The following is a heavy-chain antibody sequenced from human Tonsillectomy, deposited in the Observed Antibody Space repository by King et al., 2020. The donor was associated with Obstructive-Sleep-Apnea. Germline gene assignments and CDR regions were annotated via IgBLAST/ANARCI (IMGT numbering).Heavy chain of an antibody. D-gene: IGHD2-21*02. CDR1: GFTFSNYA. CDR3: ARDPSNCGGDCYSVVDY. CDR2: ISFDGSSK. Sequence: VQLVESGGGVVQPGRSLRLSCAVSGFTFSNYAMHWVRQAPGKGLEWVALISFDGSSKNYADSVKGRFTFSRDNSRTTLTLQMNSLRAEDTAVYYCARDPSNCGGDCYSVVDYWGQGSLVTVSS. J-gene: IGHJ4*02. V-gene: IGHV3-30*04.